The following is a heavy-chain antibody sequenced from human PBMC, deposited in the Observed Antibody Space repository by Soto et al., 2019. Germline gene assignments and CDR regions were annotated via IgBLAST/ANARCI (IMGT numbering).Heavy chain of an antibody. CDR1: GGSISSGRYY. Sequence: SETLSLTCTVSGGSISSGRYYWGWIRQPPGKGLEWIGSIYYSGSTYSNPSLKSRVTIFVDTSKNQFSLRLSSVTAADTAVYYCARHSDCSGGSCYSEYFAVGNWFDPWGQGTLVTVSS. J-gene: IGHJ5*02. D-gene: IGHD2-15*01. V-gene: IGHV4-39*01. CDR2: IYYSGST. CDR3: ARHSDCSGGSCYSEYFAVGNWFDP.